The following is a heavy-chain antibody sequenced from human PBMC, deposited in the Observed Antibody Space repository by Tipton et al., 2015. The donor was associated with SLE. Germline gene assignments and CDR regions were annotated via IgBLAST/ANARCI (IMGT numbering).Heavy chain of an antibody. CDR2: ISPNSGGT. CDR1: GYTFTDFG. D-gene: IGHD1-26*01. CDR3: ARVGGVGATLTY. V-gene: IGHV1-2*02. Sequence: QVQLVQSGAEVKKPGDSVTVSCQASGYTFTDFGVTWVRQAPGQGLEWVGWISPNSGGTNYAQKFQGRVTMTRDTSISTAYMELSRLRSDDTAVYYCARVGGVGATLTYWGQGTLVTVSS. J-gene: IGHJ4*02.